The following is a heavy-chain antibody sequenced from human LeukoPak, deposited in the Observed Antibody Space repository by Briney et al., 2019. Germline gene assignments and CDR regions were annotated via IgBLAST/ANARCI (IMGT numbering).Heavy chain of an antibody. CDR1: GGSISSYY. V-gene: IGHV4-59*01. Sequence: SETLSLTCTVSGGSISSYYWSWIRQPPGKGLEWIGYIYYSGSTNYNPSLKSRVTISVDTSKNQFSLKLSSVPAADTAVYYCARAYSSSWYSNWFDPWGQGTLVTVSS. CDR2: IYYSGST. D-gene: IGHD6-13*01. J-gene: IGHJ5*02. CDR3: ARAYSSSWYSNWFDP.